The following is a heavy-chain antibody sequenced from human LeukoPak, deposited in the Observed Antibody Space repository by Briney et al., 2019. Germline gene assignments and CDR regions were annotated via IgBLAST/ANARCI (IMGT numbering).Heavy chain of an antibody. D-gene: IGHD6-6*01. V-gene: IGHV3-74*01. CDR1: GFSFSGHW. J-gene: IGHJ4*02. CDR3: ARGPNSNWSGLDF. Sequence: GGSLRLSCTASGFSFSGHWMHWARQLPGKGLVWVSCISPTGSTTSYADSVRGRFTVSRDNAKNTLYLQVNNLRAEDTAVYYCARGPNSNWSGLDFWGQGTLLTVSS. CDR2: ISPTGSTT.